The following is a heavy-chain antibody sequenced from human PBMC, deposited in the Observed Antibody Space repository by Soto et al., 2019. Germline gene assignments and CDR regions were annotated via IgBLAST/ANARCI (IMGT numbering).Heavy chain of an antibody. CDR3: ARHFSVALGFDY. CDR2: IYYSGST. D-gene: IGHD5-12*01. CDR1: GGSISSYY. Sequence: SETLSLTCTVSGGSISSYYWSLIRQPPGKGLEWIGYIYYSGSTNYNPSLKSRVTISVDTSRNQFSLKLSSVTAADTAVYYCARHFSVALGFDYWGQGTLVTVSS. J-gene: IGHJ4*02. V-gene: IGHV4-59*08.